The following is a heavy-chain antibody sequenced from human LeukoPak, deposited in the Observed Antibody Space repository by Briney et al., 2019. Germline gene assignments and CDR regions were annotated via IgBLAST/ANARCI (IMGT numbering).Heavy chain of an antibody. CDR1: GFTFGDYA. V-gene: IGHV3-49*04. J-gene: IGHJ4*02. CDR3: TRAPHPRCSSSGCYLDY. D-gene: IGHD2-2*01. Sequence: LTGGSLRLSCSTSGFTFGDYAMSWVRQAPGKGLGWVGFIQAKAYGGATKYAASVNGRFSISRDDSQSIANLQMNDLKTEDTAVYYCTRAPHPRCSSSGCYLDYWGQGTLVTVSS. CDR2: IQAKAYGGAT.